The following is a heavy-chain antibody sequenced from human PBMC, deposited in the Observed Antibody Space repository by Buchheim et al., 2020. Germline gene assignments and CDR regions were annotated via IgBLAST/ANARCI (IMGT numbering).Heavy chain of an antibody. V-gene: IGHV3-7*01. CDR1: GFMFDTYM. J-gene: IGHJ6*02. Sequence: VHLEESGGGVVQPGTSLRLSCAASGFMFDTYMMTWVRQAPGKGLEWVANIGGDGGEKNYADSVRGRLTISRDNAKNSLFLQMNSLRAEDTAVYYCARYHLCSRGKCQYHGMDVWGQGTT. CDR2: IGGDGGEK. D-gene: IGHD2-15*01. CDR3: ARYHLCSRGKCQYHGMDV.